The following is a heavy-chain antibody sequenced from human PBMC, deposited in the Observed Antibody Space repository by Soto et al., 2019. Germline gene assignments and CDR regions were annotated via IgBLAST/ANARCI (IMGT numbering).Heavy chain of an antibody. D-gene: IGHD2-21*02. CDR2: INAGNGNT. CDR1: VRTFSSYT. J-gene: IGHJ4*02. V-gene: IGHV1-3*01. CDR3: ARSIVVVTAADY. Sequence: ASVKVSCKASVRTFSSYTISWVRQAPGQRLEWMGWINAGNGNTKYSRKFQGRVTITRDTSASTAYMELSSLRSEDTAVYYCARSIVVVTAADYWGQGTLVTVSS.